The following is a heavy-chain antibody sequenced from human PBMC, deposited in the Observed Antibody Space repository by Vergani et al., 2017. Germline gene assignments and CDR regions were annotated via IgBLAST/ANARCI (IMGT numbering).Heavy chain of an antibody. CDR3: ANTPGYCSGGSCYPPDY. J-gene: IGHJ4*02. D-gene: IGHD2-15*01. Sequence: QVQLVESGGGVVQPGRSLRLSCAASGFTFSSYGMHWVRQAPGKGLEWVAVISYDGSNKYYADSVKGRFTISRDNSKNTLYLQMNSLRAEDTAVYYCANTPGYCSGGSCYPPDYWGQGTLVTVAS. V-gene: IGHV3-30*18. CDR1: GFTFSSYG. CDR2: ISYDGSNK.